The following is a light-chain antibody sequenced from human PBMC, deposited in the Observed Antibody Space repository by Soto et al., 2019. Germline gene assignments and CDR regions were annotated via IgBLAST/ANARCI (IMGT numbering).Light chain of an antibody. CDR3: QQYGSLLIT. Sequence: TTSPSTLSMCQGARVTLPCRARQRVCSKFAWYQQKPGQGPYLLISDASGWATGVPDRFSGSGSGTEFSLTINRLEPEDFAVYFCQQYGSLLITFGQRGQLGVK. CDR2: DAS. CDR1: QRVCSK. V-gene: IGKV3-20*01. J-gene: IGKJ5*01.